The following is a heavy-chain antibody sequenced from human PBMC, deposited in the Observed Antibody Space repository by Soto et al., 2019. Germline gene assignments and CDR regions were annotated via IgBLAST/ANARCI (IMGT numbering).Heavy chain of an antibody. D-gene: IGHD5-18*01. Sequence: QVQLVQSGAEVREPGASVKVSCKASGYTFTNYGVSWVRQAPRQGLEWMGWIGGYKGNTNYAQKGQGRVTLTTATSTSTAYMELRSLRSDDTAVYYCAPHTLDTGMPSGYWGQGTLVTVSS. CDR2: IGGYKGNT. CDR3: APHTLDTGMPSGY. J-gene: IGHJ4*02. CDR1: GYTFTNYG. V-gene: IGHV1-18*01.